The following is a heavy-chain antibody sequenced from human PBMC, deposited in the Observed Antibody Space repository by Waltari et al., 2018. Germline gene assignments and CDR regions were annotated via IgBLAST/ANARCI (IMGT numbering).Heavy chain of an antibody. D-gene: IGHD2-21*01. CDR3: AIDGRDCNGKECYSWFDY. J-gene: IGHJ4*02. V-gene: IGHV3-7*03. CDR1: GFAFGSRW. Sequence: DAQLVESGGGLVQPGESLTLSCAASGFAFGSRWMIWVRQAPGKGLEWMANINQDGTETYDADSVRDRFTISRDNAKKLLYLQMNSLRAEDTAVYYCAIDGRDCNGKECYSWFDYWGQGTPISVSS. CDR2: INQDGTET.